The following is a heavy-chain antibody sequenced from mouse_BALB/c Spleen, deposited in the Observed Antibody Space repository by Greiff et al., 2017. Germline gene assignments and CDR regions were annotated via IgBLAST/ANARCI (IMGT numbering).Heavy chain of an antibody. CDR3: ARDLDYDGYYLDY. D-gene: IGHD2-3*01. J-gene: IGHJ2*01. CDR2: IRNKANGYTT. CDR1: GFTFTDYY. V-gene: IGHV7-3*02. Sequence: EVQLVESGGGLVQPGGSLRLSCATSGFTFTDYYMSWVRQPPGKALEWLGFIRNKANGYTTEYSASVKGRFTISRDDSQSILYLQMNTLRAEDSATYYGARDLDYDGYYLDYWGQGTTLTVSS.